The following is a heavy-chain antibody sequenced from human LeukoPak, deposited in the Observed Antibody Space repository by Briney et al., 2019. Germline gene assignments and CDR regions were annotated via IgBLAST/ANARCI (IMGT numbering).Heavy chain of an antibody. J-gene: IGHJ6*03. V-gene: IGHV1-8*03. CDR1: EYTFTGYY. CDR3: ARAQQLVRPWIYYYYYYYMDV. D-gene: IGHD6-13*01. CDR2: MNPNSGNT. Sequence: ASVKVSCKASEYTFTGYYMHWVRQATGQGLEWMGWMNPNSGNTGYAQKFQGRVTITRNTSISTAYMELSSLRSEDTAVYYCARAQQLVRPWIYYYYYYYMDVWGKGTTVTVSS.